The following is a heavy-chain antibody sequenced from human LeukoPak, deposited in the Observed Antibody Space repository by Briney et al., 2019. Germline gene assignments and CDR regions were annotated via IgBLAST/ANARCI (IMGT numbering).Heavy chain of an antibody. CDR2: IYSGGDT. J-gene: IGHJ4*02. CDR3: ARGPPACSTNCYGYLDY. V-gene: IGHV3-53*01. Sequence: GRSLRLSCAASGFNFTNYGMHWVRQAPGKGLEWISLIYSGGDTYYPDSVRGRFTISRDNSKNTLYLQMNSLRAEDTAVYYCARGPPACSTNCYGYLDYWGQGTLVTVSS. CDR1: GFNFTNYG. D-gene: IGHD2-2*01.